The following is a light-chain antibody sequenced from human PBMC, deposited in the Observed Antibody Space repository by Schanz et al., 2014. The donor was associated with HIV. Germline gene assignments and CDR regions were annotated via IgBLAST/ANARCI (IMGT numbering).Light chain of an antibody. J-gene: IGKJ5*01. Sequence: EIVMTQSPATLYVSPGEGATLSCRASQSISNNLAWYQHKPGQAPRLLIYGAFTRATGIPVRFSGSGSGTDFTLTISSLEPEDFAVYYCQQRTNWPITFGQGTRLEIK. CDR2: GAF. CDR3: QQRTNWPIT. V-gene: IGKV3-15*01. CDR1: QSISNN.